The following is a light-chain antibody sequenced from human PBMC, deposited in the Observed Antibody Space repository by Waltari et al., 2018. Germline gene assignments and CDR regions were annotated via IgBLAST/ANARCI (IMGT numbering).Light chain of an antibody. Sequence: SYVLTPPPSVSVAPGQTATLPCGGNNIGGKTVHWYKQKPGQAPVLVVYDDYYRPSGIPERFSGSNSGNTAALTISWVEAGDEADYYCQVWDSSSDRPVFGGGTKVFVL. V-gene: IGLV3-21*02. CDR2: DDY. J-gene: IGLJ3*02. CDR3: QVWDSSSDRPV. CDR1: NIGGKT.